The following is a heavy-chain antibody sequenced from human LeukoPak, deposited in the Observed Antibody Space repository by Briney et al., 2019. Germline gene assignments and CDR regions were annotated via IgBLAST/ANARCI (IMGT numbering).Heavy chain of an antibody. CDR2: ISFDGRNE. CDR3: ARGGDSWSGYSYGLDV. Sequence: GGSLRLSCAASGFSFSTYAMHWVRQAPGKGLEWVAVISFDGRNEYYADSVKGRFTISRDISKNTLYLQMNSLRSEDTAVYYCARGGDSWSGYSYGLDVWGQGTTVTVSS. J-gene: IGHJ6*02. CDR1: GFSFSTYA. V-gene: IGHV3-30-3*01. D-gene: IGHD3-3*01.